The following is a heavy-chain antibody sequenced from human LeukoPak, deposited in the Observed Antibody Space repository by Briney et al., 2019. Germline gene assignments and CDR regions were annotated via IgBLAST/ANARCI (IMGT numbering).Heavy chain of an antibody. D-gene: IGHD3-9*01. CDR2: ISGSGGST. J-gene: IGHJ6*03. CDR1: GFTFSSYG. V-gene: IGHV3-23*01. Sequence: GGSLRLSCAASGFTFSSYGMSWVRQAPGKGLEWVSAISGSGGSTYYADSVKGRFTISRDNSKNTLYLQMNSLRAEDTAVYYCANTFDPIYYYYYMDVWGKGTTVTISS. CDR3: ANTFDPIYYYYYMDV.